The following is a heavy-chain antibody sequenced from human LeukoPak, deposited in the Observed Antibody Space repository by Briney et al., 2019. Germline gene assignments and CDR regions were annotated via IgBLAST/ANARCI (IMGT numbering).Heavy chain of an antibody. Sequence: SETLSLTCTVSGGSISSYYWSWIRQPPGKGLEWIGYIYYSGSTNYNPSLKSRVTISVDTSKNQFSLKLSSMTAADTAVYYCARLLYGGYPRGPYYFDYWGQGTLVTVSS. V-gene: IGHV4-59*01. CDR2: IYYSGST. CDR1: GGSISSYY. D-gene: IGHD5-12*01. J-gene: IGHJ4*02. CDR3: ARLLYGGYPRGPYYFDY.